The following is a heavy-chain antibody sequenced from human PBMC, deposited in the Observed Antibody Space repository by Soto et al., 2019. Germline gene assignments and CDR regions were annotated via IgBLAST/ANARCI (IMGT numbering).Heavy chain of an antibody. V-gene: IGHV2-5*02. Sequence: QITLKESGPTLVKPTQTLTLTCTFSGFSLSTSGVGVGWIRQPPGKALEWLALIYWDDDKRYSPSLRSRLTITKDTSKNPVVLTMTNMYPVDTATYYCAHRDRSGSLDYWGQGTLVTVSS. J-gene: IGHJ4*02. D-gene: IGHD3-22*01. CDR3: AHRDRSGSLDY. CDR1: GFSLSTSGVG. CDR2: IYWDDDK.